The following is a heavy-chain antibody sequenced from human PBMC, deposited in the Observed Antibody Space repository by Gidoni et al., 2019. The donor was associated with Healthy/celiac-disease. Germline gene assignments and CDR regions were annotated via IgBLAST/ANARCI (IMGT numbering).Heavy chain of an antibody. CDR2: MYSGGST. V-gene: IGHV3-53*01. Sequence: EVQLVESGGGLIPPGGSLRLSCAASGFTVSSNYRRWVRQAPGKGLEWVSVMYSGGSTYYADSVKGRFTISRDNSKNTLYLQMNSLRAEDTAVYDCARYYGGYYFDDWGQGTLVTVSS. CDR3: ARYYGGYYFDD. CDR1: GFTVSSNY. D-gene: IGHD4-17*01. J-gene: IGHJ4*02.